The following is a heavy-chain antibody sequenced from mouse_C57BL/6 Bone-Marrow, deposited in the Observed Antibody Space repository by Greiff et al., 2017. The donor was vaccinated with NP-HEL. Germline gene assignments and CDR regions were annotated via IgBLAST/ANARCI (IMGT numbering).Heavy chain of an antibody. CDR3: AYGSSHWYFDV. D-gene: IGHD1-1*01. Sequence: EVQVVESGPELVKPGASVKISCKASGYSFTGYYMNWVKQSPEKSLEWIGEINPSTGGTTYNQKFKAKATLTVDKSSSTAYMQLKSLTSEDSAVYYCAYGSSHWYFDVWGTGTTVTVSS. CDR1: GYSFTGYY. CDR2: INPSTGGT. V-gene: IGHV1-42*01. J-gene: IGHJ1*03.